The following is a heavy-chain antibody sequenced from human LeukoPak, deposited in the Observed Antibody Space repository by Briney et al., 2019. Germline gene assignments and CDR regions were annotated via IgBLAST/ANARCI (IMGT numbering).Heavy chain of an antibody. CDR1: GFTFSSYG. CDR2: IYSGGST. CDR3: ARAYGDEIYGMDV. Sequence: GRSLRLSCAASGFTFSSYGMHWVRQAPGKGLEWVAVIYSGGSTYYADSVKGRFTISRDNSKNTLYLQMNSLRAEDTAVYYCARAYGDEIYGMDVWGQGTTVTVSS. V-gene: IGHV3-66*01. J-gene: IGHJ6*02. D-gene: IGHD4-17*01.